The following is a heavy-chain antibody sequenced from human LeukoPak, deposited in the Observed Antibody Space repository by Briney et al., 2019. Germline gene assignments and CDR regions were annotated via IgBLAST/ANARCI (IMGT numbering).Heavy chain of an antibody. D-gene: IGHD3-10*01. V-gene: IGHV4-30-2*01. J-gene: IGHJ4*02. Sequence: ASQTLSLTCAVSGGSISSGGYSWSWIRQPPGKGLEWIGYIYHSGSTYYNPSLKSRVTISVDRSKNQFSLKLSSVTAADTAAYYCARGSMVRGVIDYWGQGTLVTVSS. CDR1: GGSISSGGYS. CDR2: IYHSGST. CDR3: ARGSMVRGVIDY.